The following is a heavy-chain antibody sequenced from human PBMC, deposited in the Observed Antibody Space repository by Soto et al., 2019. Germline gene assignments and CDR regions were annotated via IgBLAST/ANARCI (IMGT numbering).Heavy chain of an antibody. CDR3: ARNSESSWFDP. CDR1: GFTFSSYT. Sequence: QVQLVESGGGVVQPGRSLRLSCAASGFTFSSYTMHWVRQAPGKGLEWVAVISYDGSNKYYADSVKGRFTISRDHSKNTLYLQMNSLRAEDTAVYYCARNSESSWFDPWGQGTLVTVSS. CDR2: ISYDGSNK. D-gene: IGHD1-26*01. V-gene: IGHV3-30-3*01. J-gene: IGHJ5*02.